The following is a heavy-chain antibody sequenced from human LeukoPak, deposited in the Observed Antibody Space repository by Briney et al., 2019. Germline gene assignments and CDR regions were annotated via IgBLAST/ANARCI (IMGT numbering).Heavy chain of an antibody. CDR2: IYYSGST. CDR1: GGSISSYY. Sequence: SETLSLACTVSGGSISSYYWSWIQQPPGKGLEWIGYIYYSGSTNYNPSLKSRVTISVDTSKNQFSLKLSSVTAADTAVYYCARESGHSSSWYDYWGQGTLVTVSS. CDR3: ARESGHSSSWYDY. J-gene: IGHJ4*02. V-gene: IGHV4-59*01. D-gene: IGHD6-13*01.